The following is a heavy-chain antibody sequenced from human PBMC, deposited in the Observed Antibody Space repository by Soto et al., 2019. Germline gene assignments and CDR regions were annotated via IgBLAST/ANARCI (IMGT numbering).Heavy chain of an antibody. D-gene: IGHD6-19*01. CDR2: ISDSGGTT. CDR3: VKCFGGGWYRDWHFDL. V-gene: IGHV3-23*01. Sequence: EVQLLESGGGLVQPGGSQRLSCAASGFTFSTFALTWVRQAPGKGLEWVSAISDSGGTTYYADSVRGRFTISRDNSKNTLYLQMHSLRDEDTAIYYCVKCFGGGWYRDWHFDLWGRGTLVTVSS. J-gene: IGHJ2*01. CDR1: GFTFSTFA.